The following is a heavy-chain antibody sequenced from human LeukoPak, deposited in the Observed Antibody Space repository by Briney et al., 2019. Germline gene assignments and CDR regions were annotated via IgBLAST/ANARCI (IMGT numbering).Heavy chain of an antibody. Sequence: GGSLRLSCAASGFTFSSYWMSWVRQALGKGLEWVANIKQDGSEKYYVDSVKGRFTISRDNAKNSLYLQMNSLRAEDTAVYYCARDYFGAAAGMDQYYYYYGMDVWGQGTTVTVSS. CDR3: ARDYFGAAAGMDQYYYYYGMDV. D-gene: IGHD6-13*01. V-gene: IGHV3-7*01. CDR1: GFTFSSYW. CDR2: IKQDGSEK. J-gene: IGHJ6*02.